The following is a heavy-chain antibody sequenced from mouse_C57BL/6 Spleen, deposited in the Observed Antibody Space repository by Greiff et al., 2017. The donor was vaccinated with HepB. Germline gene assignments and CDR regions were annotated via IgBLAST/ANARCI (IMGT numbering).Heavy chain of an antibody. J-gene: IGHJ3*01. D-gene: IGHD1-1*01. CDR1: GYTFTSYW. CDR3: SRHVFITTVVEGFAY. Sequence: QVQLQQPGAELVKPGASVKLSCKASGYTFTSYWMHWVKQRPGRGLEWIGRIDPNSGGTKYNEKFKSKATLTVDKPSSTAYMQLSSLSSEDSSVDYCSRHVFITTVVEGFAYWGQGTLVTVSA. V-gene: IGHV1-72*01. CDR2: IDPNSGGT.